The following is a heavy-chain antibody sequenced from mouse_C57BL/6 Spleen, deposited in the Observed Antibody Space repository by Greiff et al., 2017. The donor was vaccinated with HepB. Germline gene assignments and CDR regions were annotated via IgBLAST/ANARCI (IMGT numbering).Heavy chain of an antibody. J-gene: IGHJ2*01. CDR3: SLWGFDY. V-gene: IGHV6-3*01. D-gene: IGHD6-1*01. CDR2: IRLKSDNYAT. Sequence: EVKLEESGGGLVQPGGSMKLSCVASGFTFSNYWMNWVRQSPEKGLEWIAQIRLKSDNYATHYAESVKGRFTILRDDSKSSVYLQMNNLRAEDTGIYYCSLWGFDYWGQGTTLTVSS. CDR1: GFTFSNYW.